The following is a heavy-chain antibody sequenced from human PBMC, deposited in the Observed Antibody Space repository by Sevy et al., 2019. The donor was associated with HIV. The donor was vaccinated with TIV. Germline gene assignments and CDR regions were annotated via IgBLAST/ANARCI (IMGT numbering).Heavy chain of an antibody. CDR3: ARDTTSGGYSCGQEYFDY. CDR1: GFTFSTYS. CDR2: ISSSGSTI. Sequence: GGSLRLSCAASGFTFSTYSMNWVRQAPGKGLEWVSYISSSGSTIYYADSVKGRFAISRDNAKNSLYLQMNSLRDEDTAVYYCARDTTSGGYSCGQEYFDYWGQGALVTVSS. V-gene: IGHV3-48*02. J-gene: IGHJ4*02. D-gene: IGHD6-19*01.